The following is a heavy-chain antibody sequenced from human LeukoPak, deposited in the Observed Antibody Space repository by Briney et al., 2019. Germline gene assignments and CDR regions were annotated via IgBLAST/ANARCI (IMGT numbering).Heavy chain of an antibody. Sequence: GGSLRLSCAASGFTFSSYSMNWVRQAPGKGLEWVSSISSSGSYIYYADSVKGRLTISRDNAKNSLYLQMNSLRAEDTAVYYCARDCSGGSCYPYFYYYYYYGMDVWGQGTTVTVSS. CDR2: ISSSGSYI. D-gene: IGHD2-15*01. V-gene: IGHV3-21*01. CDR3: ARDCSGGSCYPYFYYYYYYGMDV. J-gene: IGHJ6*02. CDR1: GFTFSSYS.